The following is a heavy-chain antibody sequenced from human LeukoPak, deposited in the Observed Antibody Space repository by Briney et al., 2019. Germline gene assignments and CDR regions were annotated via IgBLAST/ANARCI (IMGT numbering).Heavy chain of an antibody. V-gene: IGHV1-69*05. CDR2: IIPIFGTA. Sequence: SVKVSCKASGGTFSSYAIRWVRKAPGQGLEWMERIIPIFGTANYAQKFQGRVTITTDESTSTAYMELSSLRSEDTAVYYCARDRPGYCSSTSCPNWFDPWGQGTLVTVSS. CDR1: GGTFSSYA. D-gene: IGHD2-2*01. CDR3: ARDRPGYCSSTSCPNWFDP. J-gene: IGHJ5*02.